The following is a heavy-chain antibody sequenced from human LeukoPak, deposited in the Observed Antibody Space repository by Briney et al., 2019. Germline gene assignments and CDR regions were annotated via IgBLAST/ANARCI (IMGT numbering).Heavy chain of an antibody. V-gene: IGHV3-7*01. CDR2: IRQDDSEK. J-gene: IGHJ2*01. CDR3: ARTASIVGATTVPWYFDL. D-gene: IGHD1-26*01. Sequence: GGSLRLSCSASGFTFSDYWMMWARQAPGKGLEWVGNIRQDDSEKNYVDSVKGRFTISRDNAKNSLYLQMNSLRAGDTAVYYCARTASIVGATTVPWYFDLWGRGTLVTVSS. CDR1: GFTFSDYW.